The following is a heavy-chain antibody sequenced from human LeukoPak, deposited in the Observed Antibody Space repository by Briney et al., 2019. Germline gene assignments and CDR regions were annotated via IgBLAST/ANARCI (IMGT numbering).Heavy chain of an antibody. V-gene: IGHV1-69*04. CDR3: ARMAKGGYYDSSGYYSYYFDY. D-gene: IGHD3-22*01. J-gene: IGHJ4*02. Sequence: SVKVSCKASGGTFSSYAISWVRQAPGQGLEWMRRIIPILGIANYAQKFQGRVTITADKSTGTAYMELSSLRSEDTAVYYCARMAKGGYYDSSGYYSYYFDYWGQGTLVTVSS. CDR2: IIPILGIA. CDR1: GGTFSSYA.